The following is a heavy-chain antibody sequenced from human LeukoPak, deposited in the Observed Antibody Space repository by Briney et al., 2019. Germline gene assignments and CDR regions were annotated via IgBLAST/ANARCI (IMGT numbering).Heavy chain of an antibody. J-gene: IGHJ4*02. CDR2: IKQDGSEK. V-gene: IGHV3-7*01. CDR3: ARDLCSSTSCYSDY. Sequence: GGSLRLSCAASGFTFSGYWMSWVRRAPGRGLEWVANIKQDGSEKYYVDSVKGRFTISRDNAKNSVYLQMNSLGAEDTAVYYCARDLCSSTSCYSDYWGQGTLVTVSS. CDR1: GFTFSGYW. D-gene: IGHD2-2*01.